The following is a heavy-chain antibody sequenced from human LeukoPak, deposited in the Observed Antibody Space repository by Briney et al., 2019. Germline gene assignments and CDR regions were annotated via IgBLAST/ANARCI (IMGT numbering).Heavy chain of an antibody. J-gene: IGHJ4*02. V-gene: IGHV3-7*01. Sequence: GASLRLSCAASGFTFRSYWMSWVRQAPGKGLEWVANIKQDGSEIYYVDSVKGRFTISRDNAKNSLYLQMNSLRAEDTAVYYCARLDNDGFFDYWGQGTLVTVSS. CDR3: ARLDNDGFFDY. CDR2: IKQDGSEI. D-gene: IGHD3-10*01. CDR1: GFTFRSYW.